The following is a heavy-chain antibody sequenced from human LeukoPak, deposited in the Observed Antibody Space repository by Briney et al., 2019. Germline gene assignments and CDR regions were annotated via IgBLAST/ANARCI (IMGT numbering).Heavy chain of an antibody. CDR1: GGTFSSYA. Sequence: SVKVSCKASGGTFSSYAISWVRQAAGQGVEWMGGIIPIFGTANYAQKLQGRVTITADKSTSTAYMELSSLRSEDTAVYDCARDPNMTAAAGFYYYGMDVWGKGTTVTVSS. CDR2: IIPIFGTA. V-gene: IGHV1-69*06. CDR3: ARDPNMTAAAGFYYYGMDV. D-gene: IGHD6-13*01. J-gene: IGHJ6*04.